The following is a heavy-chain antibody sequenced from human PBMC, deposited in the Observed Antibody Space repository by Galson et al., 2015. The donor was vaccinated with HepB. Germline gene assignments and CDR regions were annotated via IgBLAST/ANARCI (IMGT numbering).Heavy chain of an antibody. Sequence: QSGAEVKKPGESLKISCKGSGYSLTGYWIGWVRQMPGRGLEWMAIIYPGDSHIRYSPSFQGQVTISADKSISTAYLQWRSLKASDTAIYYCARHEILDNWGQGTLVTVSS. D-gene: IGHD5-24*01. V-gene: IGHV5-51*01. CDR1: GYSLTGYW. CDR3: ARHEILDN. J-gene: IGHJ4*02. CDR2: IYPGDSHI.